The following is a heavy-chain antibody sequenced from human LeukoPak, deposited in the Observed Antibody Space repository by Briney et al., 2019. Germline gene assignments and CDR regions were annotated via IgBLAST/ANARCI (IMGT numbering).Heavy chain of an antibody. CDR1: GFTFSSYW. Sequence: GGSLRLSCAASGFTFSSYWMHWVRQAPGKGLVWVSRINSDGSSTSYADSVKGRFTISRDNAKNTLYLQTNSLRAEDTAVYYCARESIAVAAYAFDIWGQGTMVTVSS. J-gene: IGHJ3*02. CDR3: ARESIAVAAYAFDI. D-gene: IGHD6-13*01. V-gene: IGHV3-74*01. CDR2: INSDGSST.